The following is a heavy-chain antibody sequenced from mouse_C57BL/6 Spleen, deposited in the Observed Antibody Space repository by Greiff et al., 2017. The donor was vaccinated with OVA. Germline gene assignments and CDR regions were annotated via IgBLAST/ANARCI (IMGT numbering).Heavy chain of an antibody. CDR3: ARRGGGDYWYFDV. V-gene: IGHV5-17*01. D-gene: IGHD1-1*02. CDR1: GFTFSDYG. Sequence: EVNLVESGGGLVKPGGSLKLSCAASGFTFSDYGMHWVRQAPEKGLEWVAYISSGSSTIYYADTVKGRFTISRDNAKNTLFLQMTSLRSEDTAMYCCARRGGGDYWYFDVWGTVTTVTVSS. CDR2: ISSGSSTI. J-gene: IGHJ1*03.